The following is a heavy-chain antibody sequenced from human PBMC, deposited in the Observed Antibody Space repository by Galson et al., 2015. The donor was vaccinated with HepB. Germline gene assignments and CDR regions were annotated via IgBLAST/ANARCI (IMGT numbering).Heavy chain of an antibody. D-gene: IGHD3-9*01. V-gene: IGHV4-34*01. J-gene: IGHJ4*02. CDR2: INHSGST. CDR3: ARGPSARYFDWLSNFDY. CDR1: GGSFSGYY. Sequence: SETLSLTCAVYGGSFSGYYWSWIRQPPGKGLEWLGEINHSGSTNYNPSLKSRVTISLDTSKNQFSLKLSSVTAADTAVYYCARGPSARYFDWLSNFDYWGQGTLVTVSS.